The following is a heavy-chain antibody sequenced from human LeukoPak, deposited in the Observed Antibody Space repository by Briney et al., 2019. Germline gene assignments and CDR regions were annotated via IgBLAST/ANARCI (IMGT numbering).Heavy chain of an antibody. CDR1: GGSISSSSYY. D-gene: IGHD5-18*01. CDR2: IYYSGST. CDR3: ARKDTATGGHFDY. J-gene: IGHJ4*02. Sequence: SETLSLTCTASGGSISSSSYYWGWIRQPPGKGLEWIGSIYYSGSTYYNPSLKSRVTISVDTSKNQFSLKLSSVTAADTAVYYCARKDTATGGHFDYWGQGTLVTVSS. V-gene: IGHV4-39*01.